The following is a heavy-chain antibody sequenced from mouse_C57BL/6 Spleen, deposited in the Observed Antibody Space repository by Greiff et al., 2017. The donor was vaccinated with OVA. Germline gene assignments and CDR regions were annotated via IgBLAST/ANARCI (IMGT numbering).Heavy chain of an antibody. CDR1: GYAFSSSW. J-gene: IGHJ2*01. D-gene: IGHD1-1*01. CDR2: IYPGDGDT. Sequence: QVQLQQSGPELVKPGASVKISCKASGYAFSSSWMNWVKQRPGKGLEWIGRIYPGDGDTNYNGKFKGKATLTADKSSSTAYMQLSSLTSEDSAVYFCARSQYYYGSSYDGFDYWGQGTTLTVSS. CDR3: ARSQYYYGSSYDGFDY. V-gene: IGHV1-82*01.